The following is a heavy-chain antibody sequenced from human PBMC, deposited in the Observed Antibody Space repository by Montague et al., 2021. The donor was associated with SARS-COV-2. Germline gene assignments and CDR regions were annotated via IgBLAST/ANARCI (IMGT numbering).Heavy chain of an antibody. CDR3: ARDVLAWSYYGSESYSDGMDV. V-gene: IGHV4-31*03. CDR2: IYYSGST. Sequence: TLSLTCTVSGGSISSGGYYWSWIRQHPGKGLEWIGYIYYSGSTYYNPSLKSRVTISVDTSKNQFSLKLSSVTAADTAVYYCARDVLAWSYYGSESYSDGMDVWGQGTTVTVSS. D-gene: IGHD3-10*01. CDR1: GGSISSGGYY. J-gene: IGHJ6*02.